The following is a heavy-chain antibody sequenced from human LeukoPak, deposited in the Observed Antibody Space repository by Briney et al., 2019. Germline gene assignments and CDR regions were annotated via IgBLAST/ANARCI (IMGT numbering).Heavy chain of an antibody. CDR3: ARAGSIIAAAGDYFDY. J-gene: IGHJ4*02. V-gene: IGHV3-30*04. CDR2: ISYDGSNK. CDR1: GFTFSSYA. D-gene: IGHD6-13*01. Sequence: GGSLRLSCAASGFTFSSYAMHWVRQAPGKGLEWVAVISYDGSNKYHADSVKGRFTISRDNSKNTLYLQMNSLRAEDTAVYYCARAGSIIAAAGDYFDYWGQGTLVTVSS.